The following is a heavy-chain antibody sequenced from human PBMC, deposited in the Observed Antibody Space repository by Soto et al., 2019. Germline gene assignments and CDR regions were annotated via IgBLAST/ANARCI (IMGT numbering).Heavy chain of an antibody. J-gene: IGHJ6*02. V-gene: IGHV1-2*02. CDR1: GYTFTGYY. Sequence: ASVKVSCKASGYTFTGYYMHWVRQAPGQGLEWMGWINPNSGGTNYAQKFQGRVTMTRDTSISTAYMELSRLRSDDTAVYYCARDRFRGVRMVYAYYYYYGMDVWGQGTTVTVSS. D-gene: IGHD2-8*01. CDR3: ARDRFRGVRMVYAYYYYYGMDV. CDR2: INPNSGGT.